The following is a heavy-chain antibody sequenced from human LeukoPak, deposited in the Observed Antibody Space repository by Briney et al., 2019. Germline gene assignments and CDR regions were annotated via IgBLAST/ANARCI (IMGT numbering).Heavy chain of an antibody. J-gene: IGHJ6*03. CDR2: IYYSGST. V-gene: IGHV4-59*01. D-gene: IGHD3-10*01. CDR3: AREGTDQYYYYYMDV. CDR1: GGSISSYY. Sequence: SETLSLTCTVSGGSISSYYWSWIRQPPGKGLEWIGYIYYSGSTNYNPSLKSRVTISLDTSKNQFPLKLSSVTAADTAVYYCAREGTDQYYYYYMDVWGKGTTVTVSS.